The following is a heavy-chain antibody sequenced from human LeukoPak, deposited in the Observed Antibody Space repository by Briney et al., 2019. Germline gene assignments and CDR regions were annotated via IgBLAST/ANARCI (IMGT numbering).Heavy chain of an antibody. Sequence: GGSLRLSCVGSGLILNDHAMHWVRQVPGKGLEWVSGIGWDSGRIGYADSVKGRFTISRDDSKNTVYLQMNSLRAEDTSVYYCARDGEYCSAGCTSHSYSYGLDVWGQGTTVTVSS. V-gene: IGHV3-9*01. D-gene: IGHD2-15*01. J-gene: IGHJ6*02. CDR1: GLILNDHA. CDR3: ARDGEYCSAGCTSHSYSYGLDV. CDR2: IGWDSGRI.